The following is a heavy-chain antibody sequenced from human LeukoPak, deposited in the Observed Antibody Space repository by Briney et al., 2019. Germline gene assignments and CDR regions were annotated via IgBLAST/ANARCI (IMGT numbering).Heavy chain of an antibody. J-gene: IGHJ3*02. CDR2: LYYSGRT. V-gene: IGHV4-59*11. Sequence: PSESLTLTCTVSGGSISSHYWSWIRQAPGKGLEWIGVLYYSGRTKYNPSLQGRVTISVDTSENNFSLKLNSLTAADTAFYYCARLLDNDSSGDPDTFAMWGQGTVVTVSS. D-gene: IGHD3-22*01. CDR3: ARLLDNDSSGDPDTFAM. CDR1: GGSISSHY.